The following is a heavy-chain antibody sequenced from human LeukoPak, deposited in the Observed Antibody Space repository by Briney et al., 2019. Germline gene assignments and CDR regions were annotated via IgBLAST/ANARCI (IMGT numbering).Heavy chain of an antibody. CDR3: ARLPYCSSTSCPDAFDI. Sequence: PSETLSLTCTVSGGSVSSGGYYWSWVRQHPGKGLEWIGYIYYSGSTYYNPSLKSRVTISLDTSKNHFSLTLSSVTAADTAVYYCARLPYCSSTSCPDAFDIWGQGTMVTVSS. D-gene: IGHD2-2*01. CDR1: GGSVSSGGYY. V-gene: IGHV4-31*03. J-gene: IGHJ3*02. CDR2: IYYSGST.